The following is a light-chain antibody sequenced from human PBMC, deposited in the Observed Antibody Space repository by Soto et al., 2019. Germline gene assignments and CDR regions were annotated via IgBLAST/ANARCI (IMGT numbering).Light chain of an antibody. Sequence: DIVMTQSPDSLAVSLGERATINCKSSQSVLYSSNNKNYLAWYQQRPGQPPKLLIYWASTLESGVPDRFSGSGSGTDFTLTITSLQAEDLAIYYCQQYESTPPTFGQGTKLEIK. CDR1: QSVLYSSNNKNY. J-gene: IGKJ2*01. CDR2: WAS. V-gene: IGKV4-1*01. CDR3: QQYESTPPT.